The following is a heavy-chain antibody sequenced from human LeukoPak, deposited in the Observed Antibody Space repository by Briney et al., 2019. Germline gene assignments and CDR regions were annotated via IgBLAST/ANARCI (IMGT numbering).Heavy chain of an antibody. CDR1: GGSISSSSYY. Sequence: SETLSLTCTVSGGSISSSSYYWGWIRQPPGKGLEWIGSIYYSGSTYYNPSLKSRVTISVGTSKNQFSLKLSSVTAADTAVYYCARDRYGQLDYWGQETLVTVSS. CDR3: ARDRYGQLDY. J-gene: IGHJ4*02. CDR2: IYYSGST. D-gene: IGHD1-14*01. V-gene: IGHV4-39*07.